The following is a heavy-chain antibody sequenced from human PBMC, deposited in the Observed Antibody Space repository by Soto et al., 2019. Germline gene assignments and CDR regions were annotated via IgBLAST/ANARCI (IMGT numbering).Heavy chain of an antibody. J-gene: IGHJ4*02. CDR1: GFTFSSYG. D-gene: IGHD1-7*01. CDR2: ISYDGSNK. V-gene: IGHV3-30*18. Sequence: QVQLVESGGGVVQPGRSLRLSCAASGFTFSSYGMHWVRQAPGKGLEWVAVISYDGSNKYYADSVKGRFTISRDNSKNTLYLQMNSLRAEDTAVYYCAKDRRTNYVEGLYFDYWGQGTLVTVSS. CDR3: AKDRRTNYVEGLYFDY.